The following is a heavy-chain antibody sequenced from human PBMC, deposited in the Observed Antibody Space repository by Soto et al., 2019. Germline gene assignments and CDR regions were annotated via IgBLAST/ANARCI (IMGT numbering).Heavy chain of an antibody. J-gene: IGHJ5*02. CDR2: IYYSGST. CDR3: ARSTTRGPQGFDP. D-gene: IGHD3-10*01. CDR1: GGSISSYY. Sequence: SETLSLTCTVSGGSISSYYWSWIRQPPGKGLEWIGYIYYSGSTNYNPSLKSRVTISVDTSKNRFSLQLSSVTAADTAVYYCARSTTRGPQGFDPWGQGTLVTVSS. V-gene: IGHV4-59*08.